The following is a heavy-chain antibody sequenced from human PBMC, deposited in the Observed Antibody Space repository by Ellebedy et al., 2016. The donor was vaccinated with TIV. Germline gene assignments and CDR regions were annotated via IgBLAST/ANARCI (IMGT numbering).Heavy chain of an antibody. J-gene: IGHJ4*02. Sequence: WIRQAPGKGLEWVSAISVSGGRTYDADSVRDRFTISRDNSKDTLYLQMNSLRAEDTAVYYCAKGASATSPKTFDYWGQGTLVTVSS. D-gene: IGHD2-2*01. CDR2: ISVSGGRT. CDR3: AKGASATSPKTFDY. V-gene: IGHV3-23*01.